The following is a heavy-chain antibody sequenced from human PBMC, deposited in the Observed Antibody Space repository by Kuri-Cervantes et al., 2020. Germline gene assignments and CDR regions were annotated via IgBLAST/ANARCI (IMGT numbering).Heavy chain of an antibody. CDR3: ARGGRTHSAARWGGLDP. V-gene: IGHV3-33*01. D-gene: IGHD6-6*01. CDR1: GFTFSSYG. CDR2: IWYEGSNK. J-gene: IGHJ5*02. Sequence: GGSLRLSCAASGFTFSSYGLHWIRQAPGKGLEWVAAIWYEGSNKYYADSLKGRFTISKDKSKNTMYLQMNSLRAEDTGVYYCARGGRTHSAARWGGLDPWGQGTLVTVSS.